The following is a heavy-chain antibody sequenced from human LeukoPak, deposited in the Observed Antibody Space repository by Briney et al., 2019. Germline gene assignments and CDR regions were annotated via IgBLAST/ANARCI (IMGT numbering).Heavy chain of an antibody. V-gene: IGHV4-59*08. D-gene: IGHD3-22*01. CDR3: ARGTDSRGYQFRGFDS. Sequence: KPSETLSLTCTVSGGSISSYYWSWIRQPPGKGLEWIGYIYYSGSTNYNPSLKSRVTISVDTSKNQFSLKLSSVTAADTAVYYCARGTDSRGYQFRGFDSWGRGTLVTVSS. CDR2: IYYSGST. CDR1: GGSISSYY. J-gene: IGHJ4*02.